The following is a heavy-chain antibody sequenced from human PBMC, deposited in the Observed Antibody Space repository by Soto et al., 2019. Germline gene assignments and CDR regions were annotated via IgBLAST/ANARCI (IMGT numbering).Heavy chain of an antibody. CDR2: IIPITGKA. Sequence: QVQLVQSWAEVKKPGSSVKVSCKASGGTFGSYAISGLRQAPGQGPEWMGGIIPITGKANYAQKFQCRVTITDDESTSTASMQLGSLRSQGTAVYYCARSQGSSTSLEIYYYYYYGMDVWGQGTTVTVSS. J-gene: IGHJ6*02. V-gene: IGHV1-69*01. CDR1: GGTFGSYA. CDR3: ARSQGSSTSLEIYYYYYYGMDV. D-gene: IGHD2-2*01.